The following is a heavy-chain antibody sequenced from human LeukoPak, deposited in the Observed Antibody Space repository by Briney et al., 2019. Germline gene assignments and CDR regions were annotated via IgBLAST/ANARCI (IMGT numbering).Heavy chain of an antibody. CDR3: VRDLILVWTPGDDFDF. J-gene: IGHJ4*02. D-gene: IGHD3-16*01. Sequence: GGSLRLSCAASGFAFSAYWMHWVRQAPGKGLEWVSRINEDATTITYADSVKGRFIISRDNSKKSLYLQMNNLRAEDTAVYYCVRDLILVWTPGDDFDFWGQGTLVIVSS. CDR1: GFAFSAYW. CDR2: INEDATTI. V-gene: IGHV3-74*01.